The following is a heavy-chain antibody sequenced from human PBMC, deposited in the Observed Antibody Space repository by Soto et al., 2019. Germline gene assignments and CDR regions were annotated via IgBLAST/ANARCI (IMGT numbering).Heavy chain of an antibody. V-gene: IGHV1-3*01. Sequence: QVQLVQSGAEVKKPGASVKVSCKASGYTFTSYAMHWVRQAPGQRLEWMGWINAGNGNTKYSQKFQGRVTITRDTSASTAYMELSSLRSEDTAVYYCARDPLGGGNSAEGYYYYGMDVWGQGTTVTVSS. D-gene: IGHD2-21*02. CDR1: GYTFTSYA. CDR3: ARDPLGGGNSAEGYYYYGMDV. CDR2: INAGNGNT. J-gene: IGHJ6*02.